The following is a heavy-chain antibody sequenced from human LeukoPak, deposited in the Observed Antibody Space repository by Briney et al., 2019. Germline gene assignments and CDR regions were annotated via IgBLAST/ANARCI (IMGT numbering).Heavy chain of an antibody. CDR3: ARDRCIVGATGAEEFDY. CDR1: GYTFTSYG. D-gene: IGHD1-26*01. J-gene: IGHJ4*02. Sequence: GASVKVSCKASGYTFTSYGISWVRQAPGQGLEWMGWISAYNGNKNYAQKLQGRVTMTTDTSTRTAYMELRSLRSDDTAVYYCARDRCIVGATGAEEFDYWGQGTLVTVSS. V-gene: IGHV1-18*01. CDR2: ISAYNGNK.